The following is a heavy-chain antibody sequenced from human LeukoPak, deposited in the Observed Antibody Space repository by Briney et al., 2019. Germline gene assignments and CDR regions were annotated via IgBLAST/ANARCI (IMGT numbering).Heavy chain of an antibody. V-gene: IGHV4-61*09. J-gene: IGHJ4*02. CDR2: FYYSGSS. CDR1: GGSISSGSYY. Sequence: SQTLSLSCTVSGGSISSGSYYWSLIRQPAGKGLKWIGYFYYSGSSNYNPTLNSRVTISGDTSKNQFSLKLSSVTAADTAVYYCARDAAHRGSGYCLSDYWGQGTLVTVSS. CDR3: ARDAAHRGSGYCLSDY. D-gene: IGHD3-22*01.